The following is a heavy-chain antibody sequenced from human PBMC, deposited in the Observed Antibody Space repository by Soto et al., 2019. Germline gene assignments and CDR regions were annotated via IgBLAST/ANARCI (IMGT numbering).Heavy chain of an antibody. CDR2: INPDGRTI. CDR1: AFSFSTSW. CDR3: ATAGNYRFDI. J-gene: IGHJ4*02. D-gene: IGHD1-7*01. V-gene: IGHV3-74*01. Sequence: PGGSLRLSCAASAFSFSTSWMHWVRQAPGEGLVRVSRINPDGRTINYADSVKGRFTISRDNAKNTLYLQMNILRVEDTAVYFCATAGNYRFDIWGLGTLVPVSS.